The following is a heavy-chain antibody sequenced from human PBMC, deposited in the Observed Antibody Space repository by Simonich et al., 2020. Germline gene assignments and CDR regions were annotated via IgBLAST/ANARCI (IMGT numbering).Heavy chain of an antibody. J-gene: IGHJ3*02. CDR3: ARDYSNYDAFDI. D-gene: IGHD4-4*01. Sequence: EVQLVESGGGLVQPGGSLRLSCAASGFTFSSYWMHWVRQAPGKGLLWGSRINSDGSSTSYADSVKGRFTISRDNAKNTLYLQMNSLRAEDTAVYYCARDYSNYDAFDIWGQGTMVTVSS. CDR1: GFTFSSYW. V-gene: IGHV3-74*01. CDR2: INSDGSST.